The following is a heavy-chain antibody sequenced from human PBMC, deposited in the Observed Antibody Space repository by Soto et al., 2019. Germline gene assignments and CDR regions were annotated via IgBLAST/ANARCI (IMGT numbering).Heavy chain of an antibody. V-gene: IGHV3-30*18. J-gene: IGHJ4*02. CDR2: ISYDGSNK. D-gene: IGHD2-2*01. CDR3: AKDPFRPDCSSTSCYSWCDY. Sequence: PGGSLRLSCAASGFTFSSYGMHWVRQAPGKGLEWVAVISYDGSNKYYADSVKGRFTISRDNSKNTLYLQMNSLRAEDTAVYYCAKDPFRPDCSSTSCYSWCDYWGQGTQVTV. CDR1: GFTFSSYG.